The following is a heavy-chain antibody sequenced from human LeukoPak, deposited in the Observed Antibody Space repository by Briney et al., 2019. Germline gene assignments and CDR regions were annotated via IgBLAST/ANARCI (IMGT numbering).Heavy chain of an antibody. V-gene: IGHV1-46*01. CDR3: AREASYFSAFDI. Sequence: ASVKVSCKASGYTFTSYYMHWVRQVPGQGLEWMGIINPSGGRTSYAQKFQGRVTVTRDTSTSTVYMELSSLKSEDTAVYYCAREASYFSAFDIWGQQTMVTVSS. D-gene: IGHD3-10*01. CDR2: INPSGGRT. J-gene: IGHJ3*02. CDR1: GYTFTSYY.